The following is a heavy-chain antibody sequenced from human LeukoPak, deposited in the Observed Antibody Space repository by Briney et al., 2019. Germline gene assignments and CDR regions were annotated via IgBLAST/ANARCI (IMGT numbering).Heavy chain of an antibody. CDR2: ISGSGGST. CDR1: GFTFSSHA. V-gene: IGHV3-23*01. Sequence: GGSLRLSCAASGFTFSSHAMSWVRQAPGKGLEWVSAISGSGGSTYYADSVKGRFTISRDNSKNTLYLQMNSLRAEDTAVYYCAKVFQYYDSSGARPGYWGQGTLVTVSS. D-gene: IGHD3-22*01. J-gene: IGHJ4*02. CDR3: AKVFQYYDSSGARPGY.